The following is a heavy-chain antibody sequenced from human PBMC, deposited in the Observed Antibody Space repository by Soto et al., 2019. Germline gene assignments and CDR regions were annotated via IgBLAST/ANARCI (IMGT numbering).Heavy chain of an antibody. Sequence: EVQLLESGGGLVQPGGSLRLSCAASGFTFSSYAMSWVRQAPGKGLEWVSAISGSGGSTYFADSVKGRFTISRDNSKNTLYLQMSSLRAEDTAVYYCAKDRVVTAIMGAFGYWGQGTLATVSS. CDR1: GFTFSSYA. J-gene: IGHJ4*02. CDR3: AKDRVVTAIMGAFGY. D-gene: IGHD2-21*02. CDR2: ISGSGGST. V-gene: IGHV3-23*01.